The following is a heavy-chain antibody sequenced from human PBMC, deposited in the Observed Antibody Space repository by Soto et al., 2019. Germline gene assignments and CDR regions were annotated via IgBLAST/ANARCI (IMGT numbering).Heavy chain of an antibody. CDR1: GGSISSGGYY. D-gene: IGHD3-9*01. CDR3: ARSAVYYDILTGPYYFDY. CDR2: IYYSGST. Sequence: TLSLTCTVSGGSISSGGYYWSWIRQHPGKGLEWIGYIYYSGSTYYNPSLKSRVTISVDTSKNQFSLKLSSVTAADTAVYYCARSAVYYDILTGPYYFDYWGQGTLVTVSS. V-gene: IGHV4-31*03. J-gene: IGHJ4*02.